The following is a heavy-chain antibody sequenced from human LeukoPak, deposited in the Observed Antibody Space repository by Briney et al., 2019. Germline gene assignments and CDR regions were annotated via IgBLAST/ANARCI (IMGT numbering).Heavy chain of an antibody. CDR3: ARSVAGFFDY. J-gene: IGHJ4*02. D-gene: IGHD6-19*01. Sequence: PSQTLSITCTVSGGSISSGGYSWSWIRQHPGKGLEWIGYIYYSGSTYYNPSLKSRVTISVDTSKNQFSLKLSSVTAADTAVYYCARSVAGFFDYWGQGTLVTVSS. CDR1: GGSISSGGYS. CDR2: IYYSGST. V-gene: IGHV4-31*03.